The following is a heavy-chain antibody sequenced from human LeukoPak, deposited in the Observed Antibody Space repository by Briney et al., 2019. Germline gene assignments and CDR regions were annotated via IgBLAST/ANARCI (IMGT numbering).Heavy chain of an antibody. J-gene: IGHJ4*02. CDR1: GFTFSSYP. CDR3: VKRVSGVGPYFDY. D-gene: IGHD2-15*01. Sequence: GGSLRLSCSASGFTFSSYPMHWVRQAPGKGLEYVSAISSTGGSTYYAGPVKGRFTISRDNSKNTLYLQMSSLSAEDTAVYYCVKRVSGVGPYFDYWGQGTLVTVSS. V-gene: IGHV3-64D*06. CDR2: ISSTGGST.